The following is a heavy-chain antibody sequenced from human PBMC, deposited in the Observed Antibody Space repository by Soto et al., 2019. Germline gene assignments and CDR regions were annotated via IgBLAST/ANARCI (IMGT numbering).Heavy chain of an antibody. V-gene: IGHV4-30-4*01. D-gene: IGHD7-27*01. CDR2: IFDSGTT. Sequence: QVQLQESGPGLVKPSQTLSLTCTVSGGSITSDYSCWSWIRQPPGEGLECIGHIFDSGTTYTNPSLRSQVAISLDTSKNHFSLTLSSVNAADTAVYYCAIGPSGDQVHYWGQGALVTVSS. CDR1: GGSITSDYSC. J-gene: IGHJ4*02. CDR3: AIGPSGDQVHY.